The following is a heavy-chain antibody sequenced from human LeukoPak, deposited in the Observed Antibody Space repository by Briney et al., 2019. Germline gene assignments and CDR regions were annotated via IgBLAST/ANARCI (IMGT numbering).Heavy chain of an antibody. J-gene: IGHJ4*02. V-gene: IGHV4-34*01. CDR3: ARDEYSSGWYAY. D-gene: IGHD6-19*01. CDR1: GGSFSGYY. CDR2: INHSGST. Sequence: PSETLSLTCAVYGGSFSGYYWSWIRQPPGKGLEWIGEINHSGSTIYNPSLKSRVTISVDTSKNQFSLKLSSVTAADTAVYYCARDEYSSGWYAYWGQGTLVTVSS.